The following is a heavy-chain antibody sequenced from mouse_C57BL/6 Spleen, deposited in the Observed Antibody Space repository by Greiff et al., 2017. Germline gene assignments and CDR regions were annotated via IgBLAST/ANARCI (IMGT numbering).Heavy chain of an antibody. D-gene: IGHD2-1*01. CDR2: IYPGDGDT. Sequence: QVQLKQSGPELVKPGASVKISCKASGYAFSSSWMNWVKQRPGKGLEWIGRIYPGDGDTNYNGKFKGKATLTADKSSSTAYMPLSSLTSEDSAVSFCARSHCGNSVWFAYWGPGTLVTVSA. V-gene: IGHV1-82*01. CDR1: GYAFSSSW. CDR3: ARSHCGNSVWFAY. J-gene: IGHJ3*01.